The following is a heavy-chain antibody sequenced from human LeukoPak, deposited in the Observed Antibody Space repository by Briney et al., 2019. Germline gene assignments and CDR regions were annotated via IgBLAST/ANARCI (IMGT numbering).Heavy chain of an antibody. Sequence: ASVKVSCKASGGTFSSYAISWVRQAPGQGREGMGRIIPIFGTANYAQKFQGRVTITTDESTSTAYMELSSLRSEDTAVYYCASLYDILGPGGGDYWGQGTLVTVSS. V-gene: IGHV1-69*05. D-gene: IGHD3-9*01. CDR1: GGTFSSYA. CDR2: IIPIFGTA. CDR3: ASLYDILGPGGGDY. J-gene: IGHJ4*02.